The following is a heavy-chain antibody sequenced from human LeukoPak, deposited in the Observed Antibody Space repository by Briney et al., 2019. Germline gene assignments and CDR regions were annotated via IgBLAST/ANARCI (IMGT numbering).Heavy chain of an antibody. Sequence: SETLSLTCAVYGGSFSGYYWSWIRQPPGKGLERIGEINHSGSTNYNPSLKSRVTISVDTSKNQFSLKLSSVTAADTAVYYCARGRYRVVGSSRRYKAFYIWGQGTMVTVSS. D-gene: IGHD1-26*01. V-gene: IGHV4-34*01. CDR3: ARGRYRVVGSSRRYKAFYI. CDR1: GGSFSGYY. CDR2: INHSGST. J-gene: IGHJ3*02.